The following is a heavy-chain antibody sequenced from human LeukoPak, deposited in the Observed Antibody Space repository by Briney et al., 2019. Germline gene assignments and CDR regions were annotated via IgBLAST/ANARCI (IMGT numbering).Heavy chain of an antibody. CDR2: IKQDGSEK. D-gene: IGHD4-23*01. Sequence: GGSLRLSCAASGFIFTNYFMSWVRQAPGKGLEWVASIKQDGSEKYYVGSVKGRFTISRDNAKSSLYLQMNSLRAEDTAVYYCTREMVMIDYWGQGNLVTVSS. CDR1: GFIFTNYF. CDR3: TREMVMIDY. J-gene: IGHJ4*02. V-gene: IGHV3-7*03.